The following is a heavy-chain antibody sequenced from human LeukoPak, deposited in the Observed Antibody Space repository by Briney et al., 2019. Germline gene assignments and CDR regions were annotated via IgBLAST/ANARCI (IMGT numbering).Heavy chain of an antibody. CDR3: ARGPAGWLRSRGLFDY. D-gene: IGHD5-12*01. CDR1: GYTFTSYD. J-gene: IGHJ4*02. V-gene: IGHV1-8*01. CDR2: MNPQSGNT. Sequence: GASVTVSCKASGYTFTSYDINWVRQATGQGLEWMGWMNPQSGNTGYAQKFQGRVTMTRNTSISTAYMELSSLRSEDTAVHYCARGPAGWLRSRGLFDYWGQGTLVTVSS.